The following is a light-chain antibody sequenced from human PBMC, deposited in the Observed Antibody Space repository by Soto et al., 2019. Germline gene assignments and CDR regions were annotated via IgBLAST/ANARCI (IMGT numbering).Light chain of an antibody. Sequence: DIVMTQSPDSLAVSLGERATINCKSSQSVLYSSNNKNYLAWYQQKPGQPPKLLIYWASTRESGVPDRFSSSRSGXDXTXTISSLQAEDVAVYYCQQYYSTLFTFGPGTKVDIK. CDR1: QSVLYSSNNKNY. V-gene: IGKV4-1*01. J-gene: IGKJ3*01. CDR3: QQYYSTLFT. CDR2: WAS.